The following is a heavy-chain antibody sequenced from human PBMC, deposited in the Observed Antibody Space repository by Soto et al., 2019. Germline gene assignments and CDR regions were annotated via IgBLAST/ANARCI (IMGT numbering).Heavy chain of an antibody. CDR2: ISPLLNTP. D-gene: IGHD6-25*01. Sequence: QVQLVQSGAEVKKPGSSVKVSCRASGGTFSSYAVSWVRQAPGQGLEWMGVISPLLNTPKYVEKFKGRVTITANASATTDSLELSSLTSEDTAVYYCGRERSAHNYYYDGMDAWGQGTTVTVSS. J-gene: IGHJ6*01. CDR3: GRERSAHNYYYDGMDA. CDR1: GGTFSSYA. V-gene: IGHV1-69*01.